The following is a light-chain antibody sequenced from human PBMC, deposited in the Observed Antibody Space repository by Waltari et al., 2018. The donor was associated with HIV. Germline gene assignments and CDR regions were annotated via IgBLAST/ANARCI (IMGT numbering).Light chain of an antibody. CDR1: TLSNQS. CDR2: KDT. V-gene: IGLV3-25*03. Sequence: SSELTQPLSVSVSPGQTARIPCSADTLSNQSAYWYQQKPGQAPVVVIIKDTERPSGIPERFSGSSSGTTVTLTIRGVQAEDEADYYCQSSDNSEHMIFGGGTKLTVL. J-gene: IGLJ2*01. CDR3: QSSDNSEHMI.